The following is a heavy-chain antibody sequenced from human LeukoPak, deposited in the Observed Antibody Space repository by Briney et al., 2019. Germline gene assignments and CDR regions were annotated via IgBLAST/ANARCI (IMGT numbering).Heavy chain of an antibody. J-gene: IGHJ4*02. CDR3: ARERSALVVAGDFDY. Sequence: GGSLRLSCAASGFIFSSYAMHWVRQAPGKGLEWVAVISYDGSNKYYADSVKGRFIISRDNSKNTLYLQMNSLRAEDTAVYYCARERSALVVAGDFDYWGQGTLVTVSS. CDR1: GFIFSSYA. V-gene: IGHV3-30*04. D-gene: IGHD6-19*01. CDR2: ISYDGSNK.